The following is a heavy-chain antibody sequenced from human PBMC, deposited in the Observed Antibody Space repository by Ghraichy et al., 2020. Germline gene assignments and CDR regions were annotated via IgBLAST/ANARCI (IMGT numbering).Heavy chain of an antibody. J-gene: IGHJ5*02. V-gene: IGHV4-34*01. D-gene: IGHD3-3*01. CDR2: INHSGST. CDR1: GGSFSGYY. Sequence: ESLNISCAVYGGSFSGYYWSWIRQPPGKGLEWIGEINHSGSTNYNPSLKSRVTISVDTSKNQFSLKLSSVTAADTAVYYCATIFGAENWFDPWGQGTLVTVSS. CDR3: ATIFGAENWFDP.